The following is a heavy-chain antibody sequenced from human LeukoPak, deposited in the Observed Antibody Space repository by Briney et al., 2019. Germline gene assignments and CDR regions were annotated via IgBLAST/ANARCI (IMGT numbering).Heavy chain of an antibody. CDR3: ARDGSSGYLHFDY. D-gene: IGHD3-22*01. V-gene: IGHV3-33*01. Sequence: AGGSLRLSCAASGFTFTSHGMHWVRQAPGKGLEWVAVIWFDGSEKYYADSVKGRFTISRDNSKNTLSLQMNSLRAEDTAVYYCARDGSSGYLHFDYWGQGTLVTVSS. CDR1: GFTFTSHG. J-gene: IGHJ4*02. CDR2: IWFDGSEK.